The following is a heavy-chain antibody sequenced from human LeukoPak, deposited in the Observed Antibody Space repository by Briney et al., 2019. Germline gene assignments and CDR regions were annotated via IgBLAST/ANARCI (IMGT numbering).Heavy chain of an antibody. CDR1: GYSISSGYH. D-gene: IGHD6-13*01. CDR3: ARGGYSTPTPFDP. V-gene: IGHV4-38-2*02. CDR2: IYHSGST. Sequence: SSETLSLTCTVSGYSISSGYHWGWIRQPPGKGLEWIGSIYHSGSTYYNPSLKSRVTISVDTSKNQFSLKLRSVTAADTAVYYCARGGYSTPTPFDPWGQGTLVTVSS. J-gene: IGHJ5*02.